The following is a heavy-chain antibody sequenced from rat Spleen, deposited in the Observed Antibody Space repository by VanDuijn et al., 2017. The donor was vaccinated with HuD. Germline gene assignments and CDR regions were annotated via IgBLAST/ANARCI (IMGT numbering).Heavy chain of an antibody. J-gene: IGHJ4*01. V-gene: IGHV5-25*01. Sequence: EVQLVESGGGLVQPGRSLKLSCAASGFTFSNYDMAWVRQAPTKGLEWVASISPSGGSTYYRDSVKGRFTVSRDNAKSTLYLQMDSLRSEDTATYYCANLPSAPYYYVMDAWGQGASVTVSS. CDR2: ISPSGGST. CDR1: GFTFSNYD. CDR3: ANLPSAPYYYVMDA.